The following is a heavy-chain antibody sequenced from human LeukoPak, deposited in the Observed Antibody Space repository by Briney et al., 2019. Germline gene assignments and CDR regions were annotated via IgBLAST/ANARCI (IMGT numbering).Heavy chain of an antibody. Sequence: SVKVSCKASGGTFSSYAISWVRQGPGQGLEWMAGIIPIFGTANYAQKFQGRVTITADESTSTAYMELSSLRSEDTAVYYCARWQEGVVPAASERDRYYYYMDVWGKGTTVTVSS. CDR3: ARWQEGVVPAASERDRYYYYMDV. CDR2: IIPIFGTA. V-gene: IGHV1-69*13. CDR1: GGTFSSYA. J-gene: IGHJ6*03. D-gene: IGHD2-2*01.